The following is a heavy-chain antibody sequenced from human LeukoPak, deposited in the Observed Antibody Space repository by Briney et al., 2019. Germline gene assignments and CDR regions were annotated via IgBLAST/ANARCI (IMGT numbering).Heavy chain of an antibody. CDR2: IRYDGSNK. D-gene: IGHD3-10*01. J-gene: IGHJ4*02. V-gene: IGHV3-30*02. CDR1: GFTFSNYG. Sequence: GGSLRLSCAASGFTFSNYGMHWVRQAPGKGLEWVTFIRYDGSNKYYAGSVKGQFTISRDNSKNTLYLQMNSLRAEDTAVYYCAKDFLKSISLIRGIRSWVGYFDYWGQGTLVTVSS. CDR3: AKDFLKSISLIRGIRSWVGYFDY.